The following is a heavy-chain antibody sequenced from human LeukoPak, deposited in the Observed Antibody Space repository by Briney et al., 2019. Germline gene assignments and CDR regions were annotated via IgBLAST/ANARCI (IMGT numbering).Heavy chain of an antibody. CDR2: INHSGST. D-gene: IGHD2-2*01. V-gene: IGHV4-34*01. CDR1: GGSFSGYY. CDR3: ASGYCSSTSCYAY. J-gene: IGHJ4*02. Sequence: PSETLSLTCAAYGGSFSGYYWSWIRQPPGKGLEWIGEINHSGSTNYNPSLKSRVTISVDTSKNQFSLKLSSVTAADTAVYYCASGYCSSTSCYAYWGQGTLVTVSS.